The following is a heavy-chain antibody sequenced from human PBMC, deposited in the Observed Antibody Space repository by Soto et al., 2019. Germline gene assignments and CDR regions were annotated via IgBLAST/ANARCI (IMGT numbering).Heavy chain of an antibody. D-gene: IGHD3-3*01. V-gene: IGHV3-48*02. CDR3: ARDDYTYGVY. Sequence: PGGSLRLSCAAFGFKISSSSMNWVRQAPGGGLEWVAYISDSGSNTLYADSVKGRFTVSRDTAKNSLYLQMSGLRDEDRALYYCARDDYTYGVYWGQGSLVTVSS. CDR1: GFKISSSS. J-gene: IGHJ4*02. CDR2: ISDSGSNT.